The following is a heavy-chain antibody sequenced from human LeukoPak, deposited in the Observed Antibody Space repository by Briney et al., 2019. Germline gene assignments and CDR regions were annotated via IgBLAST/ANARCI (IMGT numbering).Heavy chain of an antibody. CDR2: IYYSGST. CDR1: GGSISSSSYY. Sequence: SETLSLTCTVSGGSISSSSYYWSWIRQPPGKGLEWIGYIYYSGSTNYNPSLKSRVTISVDTSKNQFSLKLSSVTAADTAVYYCASSRYSSGWYDSSYYYYMDVWGKGTTVTISS. J-gene: IGHJ6*03. V-gene: IGHV4-61*01. CDR3: ASSRYSSGWYDSSYYYYMDV. D-gene: IGHD6-19*01.